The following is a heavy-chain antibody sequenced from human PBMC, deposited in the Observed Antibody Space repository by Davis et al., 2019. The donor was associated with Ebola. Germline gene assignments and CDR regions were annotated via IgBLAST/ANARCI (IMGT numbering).Heavy chain of an antibody. V-gene: IGHV3-23*01. CDR1: GFTFSSYA. J-gene: IGHJ1*01. Sequence: PGGSLRLSCAASGFTFSSYAMSWVRQAPGKGLECVSAISGSGGSAYYADSVKGRFTISRDNSKNTLYLQMNSLRAEDTAVYYCAKLGDIVVVVAAGAYFHHWGQGTLVTVSS. CDR2: ISGSGGSA. D-gene: IGHD2-15*01. CDR3: AKLGDIVVVVAAGAYFHH.